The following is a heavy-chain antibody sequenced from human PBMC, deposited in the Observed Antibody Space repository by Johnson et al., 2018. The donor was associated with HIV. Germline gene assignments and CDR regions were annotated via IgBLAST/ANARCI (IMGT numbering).Heavy chain of an antibody. D-gene: IGHD3-22*01. CDR2: INWNGGST. Sequence: VQLVESGGGVVRPGGSLRLSCAASGFTFDDYGMSWVHQAPGKGLEWVSGINWNGGSTGYADSVKGRFTISRDNAKNSFYLQMNSLRAGDTAVYYCARTPSTYYYDSRGYVDAFDMWGQGTMVTVSS. J-gene: IGHJ3*02. CDR1: GFTFDDYG. V-gene: IGHV3-20*04. CDR3: ARTPSTYYYDSRGYVDAFDM.